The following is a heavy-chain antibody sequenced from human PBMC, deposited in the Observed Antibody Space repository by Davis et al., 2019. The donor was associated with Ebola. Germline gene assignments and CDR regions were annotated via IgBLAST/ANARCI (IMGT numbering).Heavy chain of an antibody. V-gene: IGHV3-33*01. D-gene: IGHD3-10*01. CDR2: IWPDGNDK. Sequence: GESLKISCAAAGFTFSAYGMHWVRQAPGKGLEWVAVIWPDGNDKEYADSVKGRFTISRDMSKKMLYLQMNSLRAEDTAVYYCARVPRSGSGSYSFWGQGTPVTVSS. CDR3: ARVPRSGSGSYSF. J-gene: IGHJ4*02. CDR1: GFTFSAYG.